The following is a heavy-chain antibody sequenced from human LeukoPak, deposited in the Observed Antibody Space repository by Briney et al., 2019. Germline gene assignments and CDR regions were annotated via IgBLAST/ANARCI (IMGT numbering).Heavy chain of an antibody. CDR2: ISYDGSNK. J-gene: IGHJ4*02. D-gene: IGHD3-22*01. V-gene: IGHV3-30*04. CDR1: GFTFSSYA. Sequence: GGSLRLSCAASGFTFSSYAMHWVRQAPGKGLEWVAVISYDGSNKYYADSVKGRFTISRDNSKNTLYLQMNSLRAEDTAVYYCARGTYYYDSSGYYLFDYWGQGTLVTVSS. CDR3: ARGTYYYDSSGYYLFDY.